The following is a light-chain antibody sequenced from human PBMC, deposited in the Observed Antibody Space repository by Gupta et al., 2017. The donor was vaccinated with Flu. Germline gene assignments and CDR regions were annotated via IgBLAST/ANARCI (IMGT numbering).Light chain of an antibody. CDR2: DVS. J-gene: IGLJ1*01. CDR1: SSDVGYYDR. CDR3: NSYTTSYTVV. V-gene: IGLV2-18*02. Sequence: QSALTQPPSVSGSPGQSVTISCTGTSSDVGYYDRVSWYQQSPGTAPKLMIYDVSNRPPGVPDRFSASKSGNTASLTISGLQAEDDADYYCNSYTTSYTVVFGTGTKVTVL.